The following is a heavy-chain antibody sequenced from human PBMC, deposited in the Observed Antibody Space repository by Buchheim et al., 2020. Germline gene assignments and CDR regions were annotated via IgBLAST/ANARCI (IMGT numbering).Heavy chain of an antibody. V-gene: IGHV1-69*01. J-gene: IGHJ6*03. Sequence: QVQLVQSGAEVKKPGSSVKVSCKASGGTFSSYAISWVRQAPGQGLEWMGGIIPIFGTASYAQKFQGRVTITADESTSTAYMELNSLTFEDTAVYYCARDPGRDSTSVYYYFYMDVWGKGTT. CDR1: GGTFSSYA. D-gene: IGHD2-2*01. CDR2: IIPIFGTA. CDR3: ARDPGRDSTSVYYYFYMDV.